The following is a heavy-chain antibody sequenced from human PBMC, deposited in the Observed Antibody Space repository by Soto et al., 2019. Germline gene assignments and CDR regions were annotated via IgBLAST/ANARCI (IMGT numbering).Heavy chain of an antibody. J-gene: IGHJ4*02. D-gene: IGHD6-13*01. V-gene: IGHV4-39*01. Sequence: SETLSLTCSVSGDSIARSFYYWGWIRQPPGKGLEWIGIRSVHYGGSTYYNPSLKSRVAISIDTSNNQFSLRLSSLIAADTAFYYCASTGYSSSWYFPYWGQGTLVTVSS. CDR2: RSVHYGGST. CDR3: ASTGYSSSWYFPY. CDR1: GDSIARSFYY.